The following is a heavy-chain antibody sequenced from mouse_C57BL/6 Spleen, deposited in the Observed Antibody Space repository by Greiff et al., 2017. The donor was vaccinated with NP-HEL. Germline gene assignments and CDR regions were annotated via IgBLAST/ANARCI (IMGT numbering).Heavy chain of an antibody. V-gene: IGHV1-74*01. D-gene: IGHD1-1*01. CDR2: IHPSDSDT. CDR3: AIEGVTTVVATRYFDV. J-gene: IGHJ1*03. Sequence: VQLVESGAELVKPGASVKVSCKASGYTFTSYWMHWVKQRPGQGLEWIGRIHPSDSDTNYNQKFKGKATLTVDKSSSTAYMQLSSLTSEDSAVYYCAIEGVTTVVATRYFDVWGTGTTVTVSS. CDR1: GYTFTSYW.